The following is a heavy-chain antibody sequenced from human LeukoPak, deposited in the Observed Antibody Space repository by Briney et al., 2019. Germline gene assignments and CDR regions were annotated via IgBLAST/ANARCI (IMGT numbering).Heavy chain of an antibody. Sequence: GASVKVSCKASGYTFTSYGISWVRQAPGQGLEWMGWISAYNGNTNYAQKLQGRVTMTTDTSTSTAYMELRSLRSDDTAVYYCARWSSIKVAATENYWGQGTLVTVSS. J-gene: IGHJ4*02. D-gene: IGHD6-19*01. V-gene: IGHV1-18*01. CDR1: GYTFTSYG. CDR2: ISAYNGNT. CDR3: ARWSSIKVAATENY.